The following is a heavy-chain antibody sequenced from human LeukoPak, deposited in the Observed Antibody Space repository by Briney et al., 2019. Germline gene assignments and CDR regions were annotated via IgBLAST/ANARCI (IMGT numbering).Heavy chain of an antibody. D-gene: IGHD2-21*01. CDR3: TRDNRYYY. CDR2: IKVDGSEK. Sequence: PGGSLRLSCAASGFTFSNYWMSWVRQAPGKGLGWVANIKVDGSEKYYEDSVKGRFTITTDNAKNLVYLQMNSLRAEDTTVYYCTRDNRYYYWGQGTVVTVSS. V-gene: IGHV3-7*01. CDR1: GFTFSNYW. J-gene: IGHJ4*02.